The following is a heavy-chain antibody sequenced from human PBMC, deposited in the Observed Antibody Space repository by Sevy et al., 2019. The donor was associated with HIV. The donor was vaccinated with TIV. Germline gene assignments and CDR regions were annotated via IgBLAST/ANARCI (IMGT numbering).Heavy chain of an antibody. J-gene: IGHJ3*02. CDR1: GFTFSTYT. V-gene: IGHV3-21*01. CDR3: ARPYGSGSWEAFDI. Sequence: GGSLRLSCAASGFTFSTYTTNWVRQAPGKGLEWVSSISSSSNYIYYADSLKGRFTISRDNAKNSVYLQMNSLRAEDTAVYYCARPYGSGSWEAFDIWGQGTMVTVSS. D-gene: IGHD3-10*01. CDR2: ISSSSNYI.